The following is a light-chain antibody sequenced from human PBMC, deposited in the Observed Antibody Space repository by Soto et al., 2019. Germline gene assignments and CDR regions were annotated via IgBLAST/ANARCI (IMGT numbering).Light chain of an antibody. CDR3: HQYHNFPRT. V-gene: IGKV1-5*03. CDR1: QSINGW. J-gene: IGKJ1*01. Sequence: DIQLTQSPSTLSASVGDRVTITCRASQSINGWLAWYQQKPGQAPSLLIYKASTLESGVPSRFSGSGSGTEFTLTVSSLQPDDFATYYCHQYHNFPRTFGQGTKVDIK. CDR2: KAS.